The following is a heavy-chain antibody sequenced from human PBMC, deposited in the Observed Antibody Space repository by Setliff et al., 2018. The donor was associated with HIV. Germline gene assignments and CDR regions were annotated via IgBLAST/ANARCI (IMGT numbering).Heavy chain of an antibody. CDR3: AKEVPYSNGFMYFDY. CDR2: ISNSGGNT. J-gene: IGHJ4*02. Sequence: PGGSLRLSCKASGFTFKIYAMSWLRQAPGKGLEWVSAISNSGGNTYYADSVKGRFTISRDNSEYTLYLQMNSLRPEDTAIYYCAKEVPYSNGFMYFDYWGQGTLVTVSS. CDR1: GFTFKIYA. V-gene: IGHV3-23*01. D-gene: IGHD3-22*01.